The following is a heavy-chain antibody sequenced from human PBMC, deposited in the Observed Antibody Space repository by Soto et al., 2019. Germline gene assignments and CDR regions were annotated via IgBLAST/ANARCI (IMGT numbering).Heavy chain of an antibody. CDR2: IIPIFGTA. D-gene: IGHD5-12*01. Sequence: ASVKVSCKAPGGTFSSYAISWVRQAPGQGLEWMGGIIPIFGTANYAQKFQGRVTITADESTSTAYMELSSLRSEDTAVYYCARGGRDGYTEEAFDIWGQGTMVTV. V-gene: IGHV1-69*13. J-gene: IGHJ3*02. CDR3: ARGGRDGYTEEAFDI. CDR1: GGTFSSYA.